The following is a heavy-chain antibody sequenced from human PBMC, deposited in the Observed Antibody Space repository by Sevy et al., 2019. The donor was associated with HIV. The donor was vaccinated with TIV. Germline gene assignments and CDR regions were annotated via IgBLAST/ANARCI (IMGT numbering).Heavy chain of an antibody. D-gene: IGHD1-26*01. Sequence: GGSLRLSCAASGFTFSSYNMNWVRQAPGKGLEWVSSISGSSNYIYYAESVKGRFIISRDNAKLTLYLQMNSLRADETAVYYCARGPPDGSYDYFDYGGQGTLITVS. CDR1: GFTFSSYN. CDR2: ISGSSNYI. J-gene: IGHJ4*02. CDR3: ARGPPDGSYDYFDY. V-gene: IGHV3-21*06.